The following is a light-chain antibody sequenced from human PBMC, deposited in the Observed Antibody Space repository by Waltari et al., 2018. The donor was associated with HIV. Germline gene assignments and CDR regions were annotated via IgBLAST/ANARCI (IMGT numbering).Light chain of an antibody. J-gene: IGKJ5*01. CDR2: GAT. Sequence: DIQMTQSPSSPSASVGDTVTITCRARQSIDNYLNWYQQTPGKAPRLLIFGATRLQSGVPSRFRGSGSGSDFTLTVISLQPEDFATYYCQQTLRSPQTFGQGTRLDIK. V-gene: IGKV1-39*01. CDR1: QSIDNY. CDR3: QQTLRSPQT.